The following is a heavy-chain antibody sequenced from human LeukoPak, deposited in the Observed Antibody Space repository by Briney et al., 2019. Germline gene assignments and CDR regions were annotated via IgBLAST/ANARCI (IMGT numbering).Heavy chain of an antibody. Sequence: GGSLRLSFAASGFTFSSYGMHWVRQAPGKGLEWVAVISYDGSNKYYADSVKGRFTISRDNSKNTLYLQMNSLRAEDTAVYYCAKDRVAVAVNWFDPWGQGTLVTVSS. CDR2: ISYDGSNK. D-gene: IGHD6-19*01. J-gene: IGHJ5*02. CDR3: AKDRVAVAVNWFDP. V-gene: IGHV3-30*18. CDR1: GFTFSSYG.